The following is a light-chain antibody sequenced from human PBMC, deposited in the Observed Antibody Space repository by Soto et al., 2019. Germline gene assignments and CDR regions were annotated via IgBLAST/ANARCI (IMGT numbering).Light chain of an antibody. V-gene: IGKV1-5*03. CDR2: KAS. CDR3: QQYNSYPYT. Sequence: DTQMTQSPSTLSASVGDRVTITCRASQSISNWLAWYQQKPGKAPKLLLYKASTLQSGVPSRFSGSGSGTEFTLTISSLQPDDFATYYCQQYNSYPYTFGQGTKVDIK. J-gene: IGKJ2*01. CDR1: QSISNW.